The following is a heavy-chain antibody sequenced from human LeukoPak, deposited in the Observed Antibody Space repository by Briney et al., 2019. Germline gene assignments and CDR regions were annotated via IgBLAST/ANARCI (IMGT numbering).Heavy chain of an antibody. CDR2: INHSGST. CDR3: ASALGDSSAQWDS. J-gene: IGHJ4*02. D-gene: IGHD3-22*01. CDR1: GGSFSGYY. Sequence: PSETLSLTCAVYGGSFSGYYWSWIRQPRGKGLEWIGEINHSGSTNYNPSLKSRVTISVDTSKNQFSLKLSSVTAADTAVYYCASALGDSSAQWDSWGQGTLVTVSS. V-gene: IGHV4-34*01.